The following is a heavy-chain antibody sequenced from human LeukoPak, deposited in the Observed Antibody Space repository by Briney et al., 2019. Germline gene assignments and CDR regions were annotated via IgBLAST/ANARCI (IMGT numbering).Heavy chain of an antibody. D-gene: IGHD4-17*01. V-gene: IGHV1-69*04. J-gene: IGHJ5*02. CDR1: GYTFTGYY. CDR2: IIPILGIA. Sequence: SVKVSCKASGYTFTGYYMHWVRQAPGQGLEWMGRIIPILGIANYAQKFQGRVTITADKSTSTAYMELSSLRSEDTAVYYCARGGRDYGDPRFDPWGQGTLVTVSS. CDR3: ARGGRDYGDPRFDP.